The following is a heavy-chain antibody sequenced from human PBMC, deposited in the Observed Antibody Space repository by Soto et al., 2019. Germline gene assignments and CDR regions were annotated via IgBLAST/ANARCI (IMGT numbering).Heavy chain of an antibody. D-gene: IGHD3-10*01. J-gene: IGHJ4*02. CDR3: ALSYGSGSSPLDY. CDR2: IYYSGST. CDR1: GGAIISGDYY. V-gene: IGHV4-30-4*01. Sequence: PSETLSLTCTVSGGAIISGDYYFICIRQPPGKGLEWIGYIYYSGSTYYNPSLKSRVTISVDTSKNQFSLKLSSVTAADTAVYYCALSYGSGSSPLDYWGQGTLVTVSS.